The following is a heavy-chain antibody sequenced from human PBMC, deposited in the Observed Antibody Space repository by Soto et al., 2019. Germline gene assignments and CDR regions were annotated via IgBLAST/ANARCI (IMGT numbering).Heavy chain of an antibody. CDR2: ITSSSDTI. CDR3: ARVVVVIPPGYYYAMDV. J-gene: IGHJ6*02. Sequence: GGSLRLSCAASGFTFSSFHMNWVRQAPGRGLEWVAYITSSSDTIYYSDSVKGRFTISRDNGKSSLFLQMNSLRDEDTAVYYCARVVVVIPPGYYYAMDVWGQGTTVTVPS. CDR1: GFTFSSFH. V-gene: IGHV3-48*02. D-gene: IGHD3-22*01.